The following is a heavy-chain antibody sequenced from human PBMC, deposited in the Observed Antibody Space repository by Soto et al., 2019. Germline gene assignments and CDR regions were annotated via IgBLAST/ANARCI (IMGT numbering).Heavy chain of an antibody. Sequence: GGSLRLSCAASGFTFSSYGMHWVRQAPGKGLEWVAVISYDGSNKYYADSVKGRFTISRDNSKNTLYLQMNSLRAEDTAVYYCAKDQTRRSSGWLGRVDYWGQGTLVTVSS. CDR1: GFTFSSYG. CDR3: AKDQTRRSSGWLGRVDY. V-gene: IGHV3-30*18. J-gene: IGHJ4*02. CDR2: ISYDGSNK. D-gene: IGHD6-19*01.